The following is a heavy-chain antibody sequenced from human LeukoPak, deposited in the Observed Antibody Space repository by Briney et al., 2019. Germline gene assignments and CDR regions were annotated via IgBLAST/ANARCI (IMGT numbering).Heavy chain of an antibody. Sequence: PGGSLRLSCAASGFTVSSNYMSWVRQAPGKGLEWVSVIYSGGSTYYADSVKGRFTISRDNSKNTLYLQMNSLRAEDTAVYYCARGIGKQWLVYFDYWGQGTLVTVSS. D-gene: IGHD6-19*01. CDR3: ARGIGKQWLVYFDY. V-gene: IGHV3-66*01. CDR1: GFTVSSNY. J-gene: IGHJ4*02. CDR2: IYSGGST.